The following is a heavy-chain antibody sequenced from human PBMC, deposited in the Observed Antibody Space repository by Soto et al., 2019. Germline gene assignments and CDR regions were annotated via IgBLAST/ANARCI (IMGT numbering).Heavy chain of an antibody. D-gene: IGHD1-7*01. V-gene: IGHV4-31*03. CDR3: ATTFNYETFDY. J-gene: IGHJ4*02. CDR1: GGSISTRSSY. CDR2: IYYSGST. Sequence: SETLSLTCTVSGGSISTRSSYWGWIRQHPGKGLEWIGYIYYSGSTYYNPSLKSRVTISVDTSKNQFSLKLSSVTAADTAVYYCATTFNYETFDYWGQGTLVTVSS.